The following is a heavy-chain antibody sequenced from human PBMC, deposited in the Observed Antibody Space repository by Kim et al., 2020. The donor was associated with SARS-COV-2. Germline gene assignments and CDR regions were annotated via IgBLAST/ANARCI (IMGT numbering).Heavy chain of an antibody. J-gene: IGHJ4*02. V-gene: IGHV3-20*01. CDR3: VRGYAGGPFDL. CDR1: GFTFDDYG. CDR2: INRNSDST. D-gene: IGHD3-16*01. Sequence: GGSLRLSCAASGFTFDDYGMSWVRQAPGKGLEWVSGINRNSDSTGYADSVKGRFTISRDNAKNSLFLQMNSPRAEDTALYHCVRGYAGGPFDLWGEGTV.